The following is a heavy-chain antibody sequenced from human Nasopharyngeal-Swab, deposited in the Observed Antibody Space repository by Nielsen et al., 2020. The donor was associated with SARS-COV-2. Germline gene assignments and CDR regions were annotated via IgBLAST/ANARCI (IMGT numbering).Heavy chain of an antibody. Sequence: ASVKVSCKASGYTFTSYGISWVRQAPGQGLEWMGWISAYNGNTNYAQKLQGRVTMTTDTSTSTAYMELRCLRSDDTAVYYCARDRAYDSSGYGLYWGQGTLVTVSS. CDR1: GYTFTSYG. J-gene: IGHJ4*02. V-gene: IGHV1-18*01. D-gene: IGHD3-22*01. CDR3: ARDRAYDSSGYGLY. CDR2: ISAYNGNT.